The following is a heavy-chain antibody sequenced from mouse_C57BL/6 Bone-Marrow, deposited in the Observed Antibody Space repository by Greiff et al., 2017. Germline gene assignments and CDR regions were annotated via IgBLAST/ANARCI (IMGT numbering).Heavy chain of an antibody. Sequence: QVQLQQSGPELVKPGASVKISCKASGYAFSSSWMNWVKQRPGKGLEWIGRIYPGDGDTNYNGKFKGKATLTADKSSSTAYMQLSSLTSEDSAVXRCATDGSSWYFDVWGTGTTVTVSS. CDR1: GYAFSSSW. D-gene: IGHD1-1*01. CDR2: IYPGDGDT. J-gene: IGHJ1*03. V-gene: IGHV1-82*01. CDR3: ATDGSSWYFDV.